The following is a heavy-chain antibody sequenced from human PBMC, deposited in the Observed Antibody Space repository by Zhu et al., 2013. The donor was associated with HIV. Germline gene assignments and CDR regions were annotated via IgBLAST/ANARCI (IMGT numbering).Heavy chain of an antibody. V-gene: IGHV3-23*04. CDR1: GLTISSHW. CDR2: ISGSGGST. J-gene: IGHJ4*02. Sequence: EVQVVESGGGLVQPGGSLRLSCAVSGLTISSHWMTWVRQAPGKGLEWVSAISGSGGSTYYADSVKGRFTISRDNSKNTLYLQMNSLRAEDTAVYYCAKPPRKSDYYDSSGVDYWGQGTLVTVSS. D-gene: IGHD3-22*01. CDR3: AKPPRKSDYYDSSGVDY.